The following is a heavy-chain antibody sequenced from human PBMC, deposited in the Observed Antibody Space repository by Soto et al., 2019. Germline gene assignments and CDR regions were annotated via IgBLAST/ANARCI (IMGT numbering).Heavy chain of an antibody. CDR1: GYTFFTYD. V-gene: IGHV1-18*01. CDR3: ARHHGPTTSENWFDP. Sequence: QVHLVQSGVEVKTPGASVKVSFPASGYTFFTYDISWVRQAPGQGLEWMGWISTYSGDTKYAQKFQGRVTMTTDTSTTTAYLELRSLRSDDTAVYYCARHHGPTTSENWFDPWGQGTLVTVSS. J-gene: IGHJ5*02. D-gene: IGHD5-12*01. CDR2: ISTYSGDT.